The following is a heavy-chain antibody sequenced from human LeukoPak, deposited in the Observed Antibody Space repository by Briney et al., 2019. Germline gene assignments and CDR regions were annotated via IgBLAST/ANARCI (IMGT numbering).Heavy chain of an antibody. V-gene: IGHV3-11*01. CDR2: ISSSGSTI. CDR3: ARVGYYDYVWGSYRYTPKPLGAHFDY. Sequence: GRSLRLSCAASGFTFRDYYMSWIRQAPGKGLEWVSYISSSGSTIYYADSVKGRFTISRDNAKNSLYLQMNSLRAEDTAVYYCARVGYYDYVWGSYRYTPKPLGAHFDYWGQGTLVTVSS. CDR1: GFTFRDYY. D-gene: IGHD3-16*02. J-gene: IGHJ4*02.